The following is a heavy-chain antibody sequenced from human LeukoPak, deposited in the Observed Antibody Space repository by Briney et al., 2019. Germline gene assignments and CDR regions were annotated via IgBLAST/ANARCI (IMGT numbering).Heavy chain of an antibody. CDR2: IYHSGST. CDR3: ARVIVVVVAATPVSYFDY. CDR1: GYSISSGYY. J-gene: IGHJ4*02. V-gene: IGHV4-38-2*02. Sequence: SETLSLTCTVSGYSISSGYYWGWIRQPPGKGLEWIGSIYHSGSTYYNPSLKSRVTISVDTSKNQFSLKLSSVTAADTAVYYCARVIVVVVAATPVSYFDYWGQGTLVTVSS. D-gene: IGHD2-15*01.